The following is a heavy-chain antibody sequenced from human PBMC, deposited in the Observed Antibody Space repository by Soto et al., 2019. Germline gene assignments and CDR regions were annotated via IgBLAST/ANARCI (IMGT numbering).Heavy chain of an antibody. Sequence: PSETLSITCTFSVDSVSIGGYYWSWIRQPPGKGLEWIGYIYSSGSANYNPSLKSRVTISRDTSKNQISLKVASVTAADTAGYYCARGFSSVSMDAWGQGTTVTVSS. V-gene: IGHV4-61*08. J-gene: IGHJ6*01. D-gene: IGHD6-19*01. CDR3: ARGFSSVSMDA. CDR2: IYSSGSA. CDR1: VDSVSIGGYY.